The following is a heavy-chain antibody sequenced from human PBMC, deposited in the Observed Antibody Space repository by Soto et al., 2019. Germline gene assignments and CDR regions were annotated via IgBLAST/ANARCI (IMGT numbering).Heavy chain of an antibody. CDR3: ARDWRDGYNYCCSN. D-gene: IGHD5-12*01. Sequence: EVQLVESGGGLVQPGGSLRLSCAASGFTFSSHWMSWVRQAPGKGLEWVANIKPDGSEKNYVDSVKGRFTISRDNAKNSLFLQMNSLTVEDTAVYYCARDWRDGYNYCCSNWGQGTLVTVSS. J-gene: IGHJ4*02. CDR1: GFTFSSHW. V-gene: IGHV3-7*03. CDR2: IKPDGSEK.